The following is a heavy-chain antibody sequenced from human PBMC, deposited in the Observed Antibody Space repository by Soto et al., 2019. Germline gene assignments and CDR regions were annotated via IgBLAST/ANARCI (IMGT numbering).Heavy chain of an antibody. Sequence: SETLSLTCTVSGGSISSSNYYWGWIRQPPGKGLEWIGTIYYSGSTYYNPSLKSRVTISVDTSKNQFSLKLSSVTAADTAVYYCARDSGYGDPFDYWGQGTLVTVSS. D-gene: IGHD4-17*01. J-gene: IGHJ4*02. CDR3: ARDSGYGDPFDY. V-gene: IGHV4-39*07. CDR2: IYYSGST. CDR1: GGSISSSNYY.